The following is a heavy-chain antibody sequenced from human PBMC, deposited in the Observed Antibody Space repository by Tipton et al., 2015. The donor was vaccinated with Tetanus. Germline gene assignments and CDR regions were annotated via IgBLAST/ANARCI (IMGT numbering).Heavy chain of an antibody. CDR1: GGTFSSYA. Sequence: QVQLVQSGAEVKKPGSSVKVSCKASGGTFSSYAISWVRQALGQGLEWMGGIIPIFGTANYAQKFQGRVTITADESTSTAYMELSSLRSEDTAVYYCARGPYYYDSSGYPLGWFDPWGQGTLVTVSS. D-gene: IGHD3-22*01. CDR2: IIPIFGTA. CDR3: ARGPYYYDSSGYPLGWFDP. V-gene: IGHV1-69*01. J-gene: IGHJ5*02.